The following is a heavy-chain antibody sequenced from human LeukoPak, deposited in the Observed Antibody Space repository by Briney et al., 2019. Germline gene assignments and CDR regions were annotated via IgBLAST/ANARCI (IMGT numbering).Heavy chain of an antibody. D-gene: IGHD3-22*01. V-gene: IGHV3-23*01. CDR1: GFTFSSYG. J-gene: IGHJ4*02. CDR2: ISGSGGST. Sequence: GGSLRLSCAASGFTFSSYGMSWVRQAPGKGLEWVSAISGSGGSTYYADSVKGRFTISRDNSKNTLYLQMNSLRAEDTAVYYCAKDWYDSSGYYLDYWGQGTLVTVSS. CDR3: AKDWYDSSGYYLDY.